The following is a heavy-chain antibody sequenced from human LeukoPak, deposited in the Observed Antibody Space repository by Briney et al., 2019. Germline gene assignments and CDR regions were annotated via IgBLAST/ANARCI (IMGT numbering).Heavy chain of an antibody. Sequence: GGSLRLSCAASGFPFRSHWMHWVRQVPGKGLVWVSHISTDGTTTNYADSVKGRFTISRDNAKDTLYLQLNSLRAEDTAIYYCARSLGYSSGGWGQGALVTVSS. CDR3: ARSLGYSSGG. CDR2: ISTDGTTT. J-gene: IGHJ4*02. CDR1: GFPFRSHW. D-gene: IGHD3-22*01. V-gene: IGHV3-74*01.